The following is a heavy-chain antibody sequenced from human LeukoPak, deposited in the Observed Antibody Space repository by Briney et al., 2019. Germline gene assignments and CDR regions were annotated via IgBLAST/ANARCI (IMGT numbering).Heavy chain of an antibody. CDR2: VDSNGRS. D-gene: IGHD2/OR15-2a*01. J-gene: IGHJ5*02. V-gene: IGHV4-4*07. CDR1: GDSIINHD. Sequence: SETLSLTGRVSGDSIINHDYNWIRQPAGKGLEGIGRVDSNGRSNRNPSLKSRGTMSAETCKKQLPLKLHSVTAADTPVYHCARAGLTQYSMDNWFDPRRQGMLLSVSS. CDR3: ARAGLTQYSMDNWFDP.